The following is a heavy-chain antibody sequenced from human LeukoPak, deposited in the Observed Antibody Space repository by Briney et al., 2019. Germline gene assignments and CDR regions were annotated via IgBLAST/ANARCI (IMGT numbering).Heavy chain of an antibody. CDR3: ARGRTIFGVVTLNWFDP. CDR2: IYYSGST. J-gene: IGHJ5*02. Sequence: SETLSLTCTVSGGSISSYYWSWIRQPPGKGLEWIGYIYYSGSTNYNPSLKSRVTISVDTSKNQFSLKLSSVTAADTAVYYCARGRTIFGVVTLNWFDPWGQGTLVTVSS. D-gene: IGHD3-3*01. V-gene: IGHV4-59*12. CDR1: GGSISSYY.